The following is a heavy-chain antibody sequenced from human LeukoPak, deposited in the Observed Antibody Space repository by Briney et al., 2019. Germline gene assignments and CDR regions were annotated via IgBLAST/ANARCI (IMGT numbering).Heavy chain of an antibody. V-gene: IGHV3-74*01. J-gene: IGHJ4*02. D-gene: IGHD6-19*01. CDR2: INSDGSST. CDR3: AKVGGGHTSGWYY. CDR1: GFTFSSYW. Sequence: GGSLRLSCAASGFTFSSYWMHWVRQAPGKGLVWVSRINSDGSSTSYADSVKSRFTISRDNAKNTLYLQMISLRDDDTAVYYCAKVGGGHTSGWYYWGQGTLVTVSS.